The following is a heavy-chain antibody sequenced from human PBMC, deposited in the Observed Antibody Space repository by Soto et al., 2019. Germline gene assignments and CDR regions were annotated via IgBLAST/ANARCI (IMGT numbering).Heavy chain of an antibody. CDR1: GGSISSGGYY. J-gene: IGHJ4*02. CDR2: IYYSGST. D-gene: IGHD1-1*01. CDR3: ARDDRVQGFDY. Sequence: SETLSLTCTVSGGSISSGGYYWSWIRQHPGKGLEWIGYIYYSGSTYYNPSLKSRVTISVDTSKNQFSLKLSSVTAADTAVYYCARDDRVQGFDYWGQGTLVTVSS. V-gene: IGHV4-31*03.